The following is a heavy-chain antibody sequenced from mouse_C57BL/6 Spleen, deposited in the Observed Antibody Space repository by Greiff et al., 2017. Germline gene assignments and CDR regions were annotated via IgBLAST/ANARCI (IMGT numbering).Heavy chain of an antibody. CDR2: IWGVGST. D-gene: IGHD2-9*01. V-gene: IGHV2-6*01. CDR1: GFSLTSSG. CDR3: ASGGSYYGDDGLAY. J-gene: IGHJ3*01. Sequence: VKLVESGPGLVAPSQSLSITCTVSGFSLTSSGVDWVRQSPGQGLEWLGLIWGVGSTNYNSALKSRLSNSKDNSNSQVFLKMNSLQTDDTAMYYCASGGSYYGDDGLAYWGQGTLVTVSA.